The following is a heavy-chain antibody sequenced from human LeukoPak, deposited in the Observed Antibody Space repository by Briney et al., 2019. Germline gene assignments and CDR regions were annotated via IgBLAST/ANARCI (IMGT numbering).Heavy chain of an antibody. J-gene: IGHJ4*02. CDR3: ARASLPYFGESSGLRPFDY. Sequence: GGSLRLSCAGSGFTFSSYWMSWVRQSPGKGLEWVANIKQDGSNKYYVDSVRGRFTISRDNAKNSLYLQVNSLRAEDTAVYYCARASLPYFGESSGLRPFDYWGQGTLVTVSS. CDR2: IKQDGSNK. V-gene: IGHV3-7*01. D-gene: IGHD3-10*01. CDR1: GFTFSSYW.